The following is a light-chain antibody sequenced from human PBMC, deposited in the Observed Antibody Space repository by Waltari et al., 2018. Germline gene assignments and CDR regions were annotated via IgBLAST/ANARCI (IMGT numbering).Light chain of an antibody. CDR3: SSYTTYGTFVI. CDR1: NSYVGNYDF. V-gene: IGLV2-14*03. Sequence: QSALTQPASVSGSPGQSLTISCTGTNSYVGNYDFVSWYQQCPGKAPQLIIYDVNKRPSGLSNRFSGSKSGNTASLTISGLQAEDEAVYYCSSYTTYGTFVIFGGGTKLTVL. CDR2: DVN. J-gene: IGLJ2*01.